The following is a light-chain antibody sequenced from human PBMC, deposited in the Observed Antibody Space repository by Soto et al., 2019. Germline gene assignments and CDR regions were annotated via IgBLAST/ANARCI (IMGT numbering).Light chain of an antibody. J-gene: IGKJ1*01. Sequence: DIQMTQTPSTLPASIGARVTITCGASQRRSGWLAWYRQTPGKAPKLLISDAFRLESGVPSRFRGSGSGTEFSLTISSLQPGDSATFYCQQYASYPWTFGRGTKVDIK. CDR1: QRRSGW. CDR3: QQYASYPWT. CDR2: DAF. V-gene: IGKV1-5*01.